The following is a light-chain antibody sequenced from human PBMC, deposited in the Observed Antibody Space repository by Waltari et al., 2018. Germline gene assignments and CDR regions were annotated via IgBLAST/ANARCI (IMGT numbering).Light chain of an antibody. CDR2: GAS. CDR3: QQYHTSPWT. Sequence: DIAITQFPDSLPVPLGERATISCTSSQHLPYGSNNKNYLSWYQQKARQPPKLLIYGASSRESGVPDRFIGSGSGTDFTLTINSLQADDVAVYYCQQYHTSPWTFGQGTKLEIK. J-gene: IGKJ1*01. V-gene: IGKV4-1*01. CDR1: QHLPYGSNNKNY.